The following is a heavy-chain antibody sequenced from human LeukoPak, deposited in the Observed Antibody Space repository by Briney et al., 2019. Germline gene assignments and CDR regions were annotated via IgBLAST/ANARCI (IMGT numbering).Heavy chain of an antibody. CDR1: DNSITTHY. D-gene: IGHD2-15*01. J-gene: IGHJ5*02. Sequence: SETLSLTCTVSDNSITTHYWSWIRQPPGKGLEYIGYILTSGATNSNPSLKSRVTLSLDTSKNQISLKVNSVTAADTAVYYCARTARLPDAWGQGTLVTVSS. CDR2: ILTSGAT. V-gene: IGHV4-4*09. CDR3: ARTARLPDA.